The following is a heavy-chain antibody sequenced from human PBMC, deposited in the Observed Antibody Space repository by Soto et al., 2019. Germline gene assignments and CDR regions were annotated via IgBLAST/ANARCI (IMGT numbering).Heavy chain of an antibody. CDR2: IFSNDEK. V-gene: IGHV2-26*01. CDR1: GFSLSNARMG. D-gene: IGHD3-22*01. Sequence: SGPTLVNPTETLTLTCTVSGFSLSNARMGVSWIRQPPGKALEWLAHIFSNDEKSYSTSLKSRLTISKDTSKSQVALTMTNMDPVDTATYYCARKGRSGYSKNYYYYYGMDVWGQGTTVTVSS. J-gene: IGHJ6*02. CDR3: ARKGRSGYSKNYYYYYGMDV.